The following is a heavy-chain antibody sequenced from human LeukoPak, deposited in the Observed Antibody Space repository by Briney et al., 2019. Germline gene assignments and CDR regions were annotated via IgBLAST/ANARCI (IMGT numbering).Heavy chain of an antibody. Sequence: GGSLRLSCAASGFTISNDAMSWVRQAPGKGLEWVSAITGSGGGTYYADSVKGRFTISRDNSKNTLYLQMNSLRAEDTAVYYCAKWGDYDVLTGYYDPDYWGQGTLVTVSS. D-gene: IGHD3-9*01. CDR1: GFTISNDA. V-gene: IGHV3-23*01. CDR2: ITGSGGGT. CDR3: AKWGDYDVLTGYYDPDY. J-gene: IGHJ4*02.